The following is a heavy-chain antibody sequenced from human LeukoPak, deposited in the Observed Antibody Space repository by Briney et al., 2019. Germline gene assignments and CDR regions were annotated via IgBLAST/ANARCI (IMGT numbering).Heavy chain of an antibody. Sequence: GGSLRLTCAASGFTFSSSGMSWVRQAPGKGLEWVSTISGRDTNTYYADSVEGRFIISRDNSKNTLYLQMNSLRAEDTAVYYCAKRSDYGGNGNYFDYWSQGTPVTVSS. CDR1: GFTFSSSG. CDR3: AKRSDYGGNGNYFDY. J-gene: IGHJ4*02. V-gene: IGHV3-23*01. CDR2: ISGRDTNT. D-gene: IGHD4-23*01.